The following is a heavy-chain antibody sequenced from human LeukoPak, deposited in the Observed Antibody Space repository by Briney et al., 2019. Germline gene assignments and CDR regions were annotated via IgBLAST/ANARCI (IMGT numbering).Heavy chain of an antibody. CDR1: GYSFTSYW. CDR3: ASGDASRGYGMDV. J-gene: IGHJ6*02. D-gene: IGHD5-24*01. Sequence: GESLKISCKGSGYSFTSYWISWVRQMPGKGLEWMGRIDPSDSYTNYSPSLQGHVTISADKSISTAYLQWSSPKASDTAMYYCASGDASRGYGMDVWGQGTTVTVSS. CDR2: IDPSDSYT. V-gene: IGHV5-10-1*01.